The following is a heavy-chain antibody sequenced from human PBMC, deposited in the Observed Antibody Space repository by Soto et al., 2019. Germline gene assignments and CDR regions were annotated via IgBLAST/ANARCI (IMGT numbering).Heavy chain of an antibody. CDR1: GFTFGNHY. CDR3: ARDPRGAYSFDL. D-gene: IGHD4-17*01. V-gene: IGHV3-11*01. J-gene: IGHJ4*02. Sequence: QVRLVESGGGLVKPGGSLRLSCAASGFTFGNHYMTWIRQAPGKGLEWLAYISSSSATIYYADSVKGRLTISRDNAKNSLYLQMSSLRAEDTAVYHCARDPRGAYSFDLSGQGTLVTVSS. CDR2: ISSSSATI.